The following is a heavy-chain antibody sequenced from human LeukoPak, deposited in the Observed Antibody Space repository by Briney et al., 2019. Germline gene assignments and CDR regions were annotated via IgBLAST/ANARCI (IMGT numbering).Heavy chain of an antibody. CDR2: IKSKANSYAT. V-gene: IGHV3-73*01. Sequence: GGSLRLSCAVSGFTFSGSAMHWVRQAPGKGLEWVGRIKSKANSYATAYAASVKGRFTVSRDDSKNTAFLQMDSLKTEDTAVYYCTTSDSSNPFRGYWGQGTLVTVSS. D-gene: IGHD4-11*01. CDR3: TTSDSSNPFRGY. CDR1: GFTFSGSA. J-gene: IGHJ4*02.